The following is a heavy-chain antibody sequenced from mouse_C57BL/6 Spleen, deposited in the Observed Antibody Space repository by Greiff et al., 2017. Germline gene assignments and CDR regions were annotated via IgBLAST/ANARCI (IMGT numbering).Heavy chain of an antibody. J-gene: IGHJ3*01. CDR2: IYPGSGST. CDR1: GYTFTSYW. V-gene: IGHV1-55*01. CDR3: AREEEGAWFAY. Sequence: VKLQESGAELVKPGASVKMSCKASGYTFTSYWITWVKQRPGQGLEWIGDIYPGSGSTNYNEKFKSKATLTVDTSSSTAYMQLSSLTSEDSAVYYCAREEEGAWFAYWGQGTLVTVSA.